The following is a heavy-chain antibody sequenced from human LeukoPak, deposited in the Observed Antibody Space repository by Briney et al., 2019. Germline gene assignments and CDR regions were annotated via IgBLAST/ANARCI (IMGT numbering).Heavy chain of an antibody. CDR2: INPSDGTT. CDR1: GYTFTSHY. J-gene: IGHJ4*02. D-gene: IGHD4-11*01. V-gene: IGHV1-46*01. Sequence: ASVKVSCKASGYTFTSHYTHWVRQAPGQGLEWMGIINPSDGTTSYAQKFQGRVTMTRDTSTSTVYMELSSLRFEDTAVYHCARAYSNHIDYWGQGTLVTVSS. CDR3: ARAYSNHIDY.